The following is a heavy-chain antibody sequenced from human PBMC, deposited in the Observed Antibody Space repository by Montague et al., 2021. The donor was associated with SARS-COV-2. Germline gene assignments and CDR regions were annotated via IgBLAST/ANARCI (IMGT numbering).Heavy chain of an antibody. CDR1: GGSISSSSDY. D-gene: IGHD2-21*02. Sequence: SETLSLTCTVSGGSISSSSDYWGWIRQPPGKGLEWIGSIYNRGTTYYNPSLKSRVTVSVDTSKNQFSLRLTSVTAADTAVYYCARHKCSHCHFAYWGQGTLVTVSS. CDR3: ARHKCSHCHFAY. J-gene: IGHJ4*02. V-gene: IGHV4-39*01. CDR2: IYNRGTT.